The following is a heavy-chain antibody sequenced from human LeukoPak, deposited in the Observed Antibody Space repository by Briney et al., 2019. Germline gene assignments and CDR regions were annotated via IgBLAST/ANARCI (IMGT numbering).Heavy chain of an antibody. V-gene: IGHV4-34*01. CDR3: ARGRYSSSWYGY. Sequence: SETLSLTCAVYGGSFSGYYWSWIRQPPGKGLEWIGEINHSGSTNYNPSLESRVTISVDTSKNQFSLKLSSVTAADTAVYYCARGRYSSSWYGYWGQGTLVTVSS. CDR2: INHSGST. D-gene: IGHD6-13*01. CDR1: GGSFSGYY. J-gene: IGHJ4*02.